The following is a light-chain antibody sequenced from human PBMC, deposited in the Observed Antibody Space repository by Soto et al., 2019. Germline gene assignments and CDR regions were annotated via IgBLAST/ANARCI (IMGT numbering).Light chain of an antibody. J-gene: IGLJ2*01. CDR2: DVS. CDR1: TSDVGGYNY. Sequence: QSALTQPASVSGSPGQSITISCTGTTSDVGGYNYVAWYQHHPGKATKLLIYDVSNRPSGVSNRFSGSKSGNTASLTISGLHAEDETDYYCSSYATTSPLVFGGGTKLTVL. V-gene: IGLV2-14*03. CDR3: SSYATTSPLV.